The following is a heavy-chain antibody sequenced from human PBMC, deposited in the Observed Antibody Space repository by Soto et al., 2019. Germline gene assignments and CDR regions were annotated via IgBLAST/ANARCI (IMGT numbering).Heavy chain of an antibody. J-gene: IGHJ4*02. CDR3: AHQTYYYDSSGFDH. D-gene: IGHD3-22*01. CDR1: GDSVSSNSAA. CDR2: TYYRSKWYN. Sequence: SQTLSLTCAISGDSVSSNSAAWNWIRQSPSRGLEWLGRTYYRSKWYNDYAVSVKSRITISPDASKNQFSLQLNSVTPEDTAVYYCAHQTYYYDSSGFDHWSQGTLVTVSS. V-gene: IGHV6-1*01.